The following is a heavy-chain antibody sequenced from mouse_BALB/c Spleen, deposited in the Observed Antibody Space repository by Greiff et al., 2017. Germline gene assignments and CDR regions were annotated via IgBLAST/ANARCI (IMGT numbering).Heavy chain of an antibody. D-gene: IGHD2-1*01. Sequence: VQLQQPGAELVKPGASVKLSCKASGYTFTSYWMHWVKQRPGQGLEWIGEINPSNGRTNYNEKFKSKATLTVDKSSSTAYMQLSSLTSEDSAVYYCARGGNVLSVDYWGQGTSVTVSS. J-gene: IGHJ4*01. CDR2: INPSNGRT. CDR1: GYTFTSYW. CDR3: ARGGNVLSVDY. V-gene: IGHV1S81*02.